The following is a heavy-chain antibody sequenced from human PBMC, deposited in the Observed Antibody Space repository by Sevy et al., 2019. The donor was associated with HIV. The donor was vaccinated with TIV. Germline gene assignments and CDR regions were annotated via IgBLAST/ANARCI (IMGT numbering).Heavy chain of an antibody. CDR3: ARIFLWNGQLDY. D-gene: IGHD3-3*01. V-gene: IGHV4-31*03. J-gene: IGHJ4*02. CDR2: IYYSGRD. CDR1: GASINNADYY. Sequence: SETLSLTCTVSGASINNADYYWTWIRHHPGKGLEWIGYIYYSGRDYYNPSLKSRVTISVDTSKNQFSLRLSSVTAADTAVYYCARIFLWNGQLDYWGQGTLVTVSS.